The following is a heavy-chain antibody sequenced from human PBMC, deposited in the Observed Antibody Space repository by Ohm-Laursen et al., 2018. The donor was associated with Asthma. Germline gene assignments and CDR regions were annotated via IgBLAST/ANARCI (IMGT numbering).Heavy chain of an antibody. CDR1: GFTFSSYG. J-gene: IGHJ4*02. V-gene: IGHV3-33*01. CDR3: ARDNGEPPTLDY. D-gene: IGHD1-26*01. Sequence: SLRLSCAAPGFTFSSYGMHWVRQAPGKGLEWVAVIWYDGSNKYYADSVKGRFTISRDNSKNTLYLQMNSLRAEDTAVYYCARDNGEPPTLDYWGQGTLVTVSS. CDR2: IWYDGSNK.